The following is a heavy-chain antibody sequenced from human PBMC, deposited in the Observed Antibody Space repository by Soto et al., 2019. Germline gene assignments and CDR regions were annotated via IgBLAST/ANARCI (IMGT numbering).Heavy chain of an antibody. CDR2: ISSSSDYI. D-gene: IGHD3-10*01. V-gene: IGHV3-21*01. J-gene: IGHJ6*02. Sequence: EVQLVESGGGLVKPGGSLRLSCAASGFTFSIYSTNWVRQAPGKGLEWVSSISSSSDYIKYADSVKGRFTISRDNAKNSLYLQMNSLRAEDTAVYYCTRRRLRDGFFYGPNYQYYGMDVWGQGTTVTVSS. CDR3: TRRRLRDGFFYGPNYQYYGMDV. CDR1: GFTFSIYS.